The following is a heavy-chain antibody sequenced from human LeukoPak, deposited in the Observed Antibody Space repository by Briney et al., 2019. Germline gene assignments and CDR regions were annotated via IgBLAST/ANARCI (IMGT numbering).Heavy chain of an antibody. CDR2: INPNSGGT. J-gene: IGHJ4*02. CDR1: GYTFTGYY. Sequence: ASVKVSCKASGYTFTGYYMHWVRQAPGQGVKWMGWINPNSGGTNYAQKFQGRVTMTRDTSISTAYMELSRLRSDDTAVYYCARATQGIVEAFDYWGQGTLVTVSS. D-gene: IGHD1-26*01. V-gene: IGHV1-2*02. CDR3: ARATQGIVEAFDY.